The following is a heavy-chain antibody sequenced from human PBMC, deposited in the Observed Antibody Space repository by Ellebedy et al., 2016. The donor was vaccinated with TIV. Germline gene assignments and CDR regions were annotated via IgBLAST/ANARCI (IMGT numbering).Heavy chain of an antibody. J-gene: IGHJ6*02. D-gene: IGHD1-14*01. CDR1: GFIFSSYW. CDR3: AKGGWYYYNGMDV. CDR2: IRSDGSDT. Sequence: PGGSLRLSCAASGFIFSSYWMHWVRQAPGMGLVWVSRIRSDGSDTAYADSVKGRFTVSRDNAKNTLNLQMNSLRAEDTAVYYCAKGGWYYYNGMDVWGQGTTVTVSS. V-gene: IGHV3-74*03.